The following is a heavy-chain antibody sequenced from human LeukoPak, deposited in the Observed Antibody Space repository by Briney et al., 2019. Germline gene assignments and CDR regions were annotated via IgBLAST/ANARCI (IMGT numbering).Heavy chain of an antibody. CDR2: ISSSSSTI. CDR1: GFTFSSYS. V-gene: IGHV3-48*01. D-gene: IGHD1-1*01. CDR3: ARDHEVVWNDPLYYYYYMDV. Sequence: GGSLRLSCAASGFTFSSYSMNWVRQGPGKGLEWVSYISSSSSTIYYADSVKGRFTISRDNAKNSLYLQMNSLRAEDTAVYYCARDHEVVWNDPLYYYYYMDVWGKGTTVTVSS. J-gene: IGHJ6*03.